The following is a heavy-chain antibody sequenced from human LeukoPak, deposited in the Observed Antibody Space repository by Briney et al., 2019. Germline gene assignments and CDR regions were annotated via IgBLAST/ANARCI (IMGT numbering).Heavy chain of an antibody. CDR3: ARDQPGYYDSSGLDY. V-gene: IGHV4-31*03. CDR1: GGSISSGGYY. J-gene: IGHJ4*02. CDR2: IYYSGST. Sequence: SETLSLTCTVSGGSISSGGYYWSWIRQHPGKGLEWIGYIYYSGSTYYNPSLKSRVTISVDTSKNQFSLKLSSVTAADTAVYYCARDQPGYYDSSGLDYWGQGTLVTASS. D-gene: IGHD3-22*01.